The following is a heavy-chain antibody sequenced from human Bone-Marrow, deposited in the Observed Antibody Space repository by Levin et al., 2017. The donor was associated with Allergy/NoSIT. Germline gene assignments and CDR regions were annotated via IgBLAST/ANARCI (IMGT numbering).Heavy chain of an antibody. CDR1: GFAVSANY. V-gene: IGHV3-53*01. J-gene: IGHJ4*02. CDR3: AGVLGGRYTYGLDS. CDR2: IYTSGRT. D-gene: IGHD5-18*01. Sequence: GESLKISCAASGFAVSANYMSWVRPAPAMGLEWVALIYTSGRTYHADSAKGRFTIFSDNSKNTLYLQMSRLQAGDPAVYFCAGVLGGRYTYGLDSWGQGTLVTVSS.